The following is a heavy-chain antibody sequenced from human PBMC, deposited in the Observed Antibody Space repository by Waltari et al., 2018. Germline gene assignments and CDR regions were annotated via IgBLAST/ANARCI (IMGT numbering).Heavy chain of an antibody. V-gene: IGHV3-23*01. CDR1: GFTFSSYA. Sequence: GFTFSSYAMSWVRQAPGKGLEWVSSISGSGGSTYYADSVKGRFTISRDNSKNTLYVQMNSLRAEDTAVYYCAKSSSGWYNFDYWGQGTLVTVSS. D-gene: IGHD6-19*01. CDR3: AKSSSGWYNFDY. CDR2: ISGSGGST. J-gene: IGHJ4*02.